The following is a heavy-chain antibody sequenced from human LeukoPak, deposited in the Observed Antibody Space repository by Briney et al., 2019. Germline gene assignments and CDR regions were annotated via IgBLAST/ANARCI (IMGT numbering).Heavy chain of an antibody. CDR2: IKEDGSER. J-gene: IGHJ4*02. CDR1: GFTFSGSG. D-gene: IGHD6-19*01. CDR3: AREVAESFDY. V-gene: IGHV3-7*01. Sequence: GGSLRLSCAASGFTFSGSGMTWVRQAPGKGLEWVATIKEDGSERYYVDSLKGRFTISRDNAKNSLYLHMNSLTAEDTAVYYCAREVAESFDYWGQGTLVTVSS.